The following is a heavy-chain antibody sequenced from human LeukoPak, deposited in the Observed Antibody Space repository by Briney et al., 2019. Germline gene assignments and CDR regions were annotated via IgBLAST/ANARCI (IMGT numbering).Heavy chain of an antibody. V-gene: IGHV3-23*01. D-gene: IGHD3-22*01. CDR1: GFTFSTFA. CDR3: AKDKGGYYYDSSGYYYHDAFDI. J-gene: IGHJ3*02. CDR2: IFPSGGEI. Sequence: GGSLRLSCAASGFTFSTFAMIWVRQPPGKGLEWVSSIFPSGGEIHYADSVKGRFTISRDNSKSTLSLQMNSLRAEDTALYYCAKDKGGYYYDSSGYYYHDAFDIWGQGTMVTVSS.